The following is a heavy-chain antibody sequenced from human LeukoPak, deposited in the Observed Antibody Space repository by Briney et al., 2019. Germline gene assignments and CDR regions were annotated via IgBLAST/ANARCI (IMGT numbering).Heavy chain of an antibody. V-gene: IGHV1-46*01. CDR1: GYTFTSYY. CDR3: ARRDQYSSGWYFLWEYFQH. Sequence: ASVKVSCKASGYTFTSYYMHWVRQAPGQGLEWMGIINPSGGSTSYAQKFQGGVTMTRDTSTSTVYMELSSLRSEDTAVYYCARRDQYSSGWYFLWEYFQHWGQGTLVTVSS. J-gene: IGHJ1*01. CDR2: INPSGGST. D-gene: IGHD6-19*01.